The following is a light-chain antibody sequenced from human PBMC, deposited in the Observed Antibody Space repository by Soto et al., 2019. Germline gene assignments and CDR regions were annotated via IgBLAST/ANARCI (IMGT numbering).Light chain of an antibody. CDR3: QQYADSPLT. CDR2: GAS. J-gene: IGKJ4*01. V-gene: IGKV3-20*01. CDR1: QSINNNY. Sequence: EIVLTQSPGTLSLSPGERVTLSCRASQSINNNYLGWYQQKPGQAPRLLIYGASSRATGIPDRFSGSGSGTDFTLTISRLEPEDFAVYYCQQYADSPLTFGGGTKVEI.